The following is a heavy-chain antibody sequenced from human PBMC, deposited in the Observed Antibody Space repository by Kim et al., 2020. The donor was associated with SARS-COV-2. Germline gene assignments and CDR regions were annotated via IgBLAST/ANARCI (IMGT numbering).Heavy chain of an antibody. CDR1: GFTFSSSG. CDR2: IYSDDSRT. CDR3: VRDRQMATTYNPLSH. Sequence: GGSLRLSCSASGFTFSSSGMHWVRQAPGQGLVWVSRIYSDDSRTTYADSVKGRFTISRDNAKNTLYLQMNSLRTEDTAVYYCVRDRQMATTYNPLSHCGQEAPVIVSP. V-gene: IGHV3-74*01. J-gene: IGHJ4*02. D-gene: IGHD1-1*01.